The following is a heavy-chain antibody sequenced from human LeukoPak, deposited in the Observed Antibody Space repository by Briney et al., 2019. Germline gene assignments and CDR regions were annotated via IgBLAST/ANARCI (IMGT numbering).Heavy chain of an antibody. V-gene: IGHV4-4*02. CDR3: ARVDGAAGTAYFDY. CDR2: IYHSGST. Sequence: SETLSLTCAVSGGSISSSNWWSWVRQPPGKGLEWIGEIYHSGSTNYNPPLKSRVTISVDKSKNQFSLKLSSVTAADTAVYYCARVDGAAGTAYFDYWGQGTLVTVSS. J-gene: IGHJ4*02. CDR1: GGSISSSNW. D-gene: IGHD6-13*01.